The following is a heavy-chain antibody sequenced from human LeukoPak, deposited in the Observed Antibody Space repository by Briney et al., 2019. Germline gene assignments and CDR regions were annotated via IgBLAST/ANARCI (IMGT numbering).Heavy chain of an antibody. J-gene: IGHJ4*02. CDR3: ARSLYYYDSSGYYLPFDY. V-gene: IGHV4-61*02. D-gene: IGHD3-22*01. CDR1: GNSISSGDNY. Sequence: SETLSLTCTVSGNSISSGDNYWSWIRQPAGKGLEWIGRIYTSGSTNYNPSLKSRVTISVDTSKNQFSLKLSSVTAADTAVYYCARSLYYYDSSGYYLPFDYWGQGTLVTVSS. CDR2: IYTSGST.